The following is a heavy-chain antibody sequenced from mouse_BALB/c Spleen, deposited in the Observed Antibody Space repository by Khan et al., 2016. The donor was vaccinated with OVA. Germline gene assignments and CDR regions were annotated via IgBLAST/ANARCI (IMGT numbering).Heavy chain of an antibody. CDR3: ARIYGSDFDY. J-gene: IGHJ2*01. D-gene: IGHD1-1*01. Sequence: VQLKESGPELVKPGASVKISCKASGYSFTGYFMHWVMQSHGKSLEWIGRINPHFGETFYNQKFVGKATLTVDESSSTAHMELRSLASGDSAVYYCARIYGSDFDYWGQGTTLTVSS. V-gene: IGHV1-20*02. CDR1: GYSFTGYF. CDR2: INPHFGET.